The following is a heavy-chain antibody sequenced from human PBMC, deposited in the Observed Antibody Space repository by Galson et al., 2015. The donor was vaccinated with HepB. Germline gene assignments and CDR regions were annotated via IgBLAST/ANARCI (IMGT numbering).Heavy chain of an antibody. V-gene: IGHV3-30*18. J-gene: IGHJ3*02. CDR3: AKGMVRGTVDAFDI. CDR2: ISYDGSNK. D-gene: IGHD3-10*01. Sequence: SLRLSCAASGFTFSSYGMHWVRQAPGKGLEWVAVISYDGSNKYYADSVKGRFTISRDNSKNTLYLQMNSLRAEDTAVYYCAKGMVRGTVDAFDIWGQGTMVTVSS. CDR1: GFTFSSYG.